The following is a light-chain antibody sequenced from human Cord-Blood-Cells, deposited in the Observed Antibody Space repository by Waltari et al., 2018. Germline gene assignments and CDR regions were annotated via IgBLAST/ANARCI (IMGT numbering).Light chain of an antibody. V-gene: IGLV1-40*01. CDR3: QSYDSSLSGWV. J-gene: IGLJ3*02. Sequence: QSVLTQPPSVSGAPGKRVTISCTGSSSNIGAGYDVHWYQQLPGTAPKLLIYGNSNRPSGCPDRFSGSKSGTSASLAITGLQAEDEADYYCQSYDSSLSGWVFGGGTKLTVL. CDR1: SSNIGAGYD. CDR2: GNS.